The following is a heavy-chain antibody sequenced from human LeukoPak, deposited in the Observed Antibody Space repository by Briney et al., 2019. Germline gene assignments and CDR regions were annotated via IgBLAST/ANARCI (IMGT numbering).Heavy chain of an antibody. CDR2: IHDSGST. Sequence: SETLSLTCVVSGDSISSGGYSWSWIRQTPGKGLEWIAYIHDSGSTYNNPSLKTRLSISIDTSKNQFSLKLNSVSAADTAVYYCARAIVVVTTTPYNWFDPWGQGTLVTVSS. CDR1: GDSISSGGYS. V-gene: IGHV4-30-4*07. CDR3: ARAIVVVTTTPYNWFDP. J-gene: IGHJ5*02. D-gene: IGHD2-21*02.